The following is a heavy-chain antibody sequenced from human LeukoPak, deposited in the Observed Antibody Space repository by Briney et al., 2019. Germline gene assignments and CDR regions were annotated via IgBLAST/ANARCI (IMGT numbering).Heavy chain of an antibody. CDR1: GYTFTNYC. CDR3: ARAAGTAAGGYCFDY. D-gene: IGHD6-13*01. V-gene: IGHV1-46*01. Sequence: ASVKVSCKASGYTFTNYCMHWERQATGQGLEWTGIINPSGGSTSNAQKFQGRVPMTRDMSTSTAYMELGSLRSEDTAWYSCARAAGTAAGGYCFDYWGQGTLVTDSS. CDR2: INPSGGST. J-gene: IGHJ4*02.